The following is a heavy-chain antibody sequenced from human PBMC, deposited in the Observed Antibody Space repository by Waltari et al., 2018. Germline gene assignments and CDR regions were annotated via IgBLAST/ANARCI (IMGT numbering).Heavy chain of an antibody. Sequence: ELELVQSGGGDVQPGGSLRLSCVASGFSVGNNYMTWGRQAPGKGPEYVSVIFADGTTLYARSVKGRFTISRDSSKNTVFLQMHSLGVDDTAVYYCARDSGAGGPFFLWGQGDLVTVSS. CDR2: IFADGTT. V-gene: IGHV3-53*01. J-gene: IGHJ4*02. CDR1: GFSVGNNY. CDR3: ARDSGAGGPFFL. D-gene: IGHD1-26*01.